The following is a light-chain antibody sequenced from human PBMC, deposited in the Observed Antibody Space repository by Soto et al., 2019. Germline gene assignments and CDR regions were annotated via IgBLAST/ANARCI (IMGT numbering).Light chain of an antibody. CDR3: CSYSISTAYL. Sequence: QSALTQPASVSGSPGQSITISCTGTSSDVGTYNLVSWHQHHPGKAPKLIIYEGSKRPSGVSNRFSGSKSGNTASLTISGLQAEDEADYYCCSYSISTAYLFGTGTKLTVL. CDR1: SSDVGTYNL. J-gene: IGLJ1*01. CDR2: EGS. V-gene: IGLV2-14*02.